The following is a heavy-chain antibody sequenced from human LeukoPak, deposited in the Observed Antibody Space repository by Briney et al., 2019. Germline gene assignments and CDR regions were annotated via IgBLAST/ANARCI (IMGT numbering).Heavy chain of an antibody. CDR3: ARAITILVMDV. CDR1: GFTFSSYA. V-gene: IGHV3-30*04. Sequence: PGGSLRLSCEASGFTFSSYAMHWVRQAPGKGLEWVAGISYDGSNKYYADSVKGRFTISRDNSKNTLYLQMNSLRAEDTAVYYCARAITILVMDVWGHGTTVTVSS. J-gene: IGHJ6*02. CDR2: ISYDGSNK. D-gene: IGHD3-3*01.